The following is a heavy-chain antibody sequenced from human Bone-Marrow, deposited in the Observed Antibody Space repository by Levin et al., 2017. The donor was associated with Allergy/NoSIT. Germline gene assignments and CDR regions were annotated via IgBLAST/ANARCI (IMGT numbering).Heavy chain of an antibody. CDR2: ISNSAGDT. J-gene: IGHJ4*02. D-gene: IGHD3-16*01. CDR3: AKSTAEGGIQYFDS. V-gene: IGHV3-23*01. Sequence: GESLKISCATSGFTLSSHAMNWVRQAPGKGLQWVSGISNSAGDTYYADSVKGRFTLSRDNSKNTLYLQMNSLRAEDTAVYYCAKSTAEGGIQYFDSWGQGTLVTVSS. CDR1: GFTLSSHA.